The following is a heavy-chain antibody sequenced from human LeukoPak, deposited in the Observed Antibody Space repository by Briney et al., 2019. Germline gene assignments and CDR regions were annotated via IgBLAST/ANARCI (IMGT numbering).Heavy chain of an antibody. CDR3: ARDRIAAAGTGSYYFDY. Sequence: ASVKVSCKASGYTLTGYYMHWVRQAPGQGLEWMGWINPNSGGTNYAQKFQGRVTMARDTSISTAYMELSRLRSDDTAVYYCARDRIAAAGTGSYYFDYWGQGTLVTVSS. CDR1: GYTLTGYY. J-gene: IGHJ4*02. CDR2: INPNSGGT. V-gene: IGHV1-2*02. D-gene: IGHD6-13*01.